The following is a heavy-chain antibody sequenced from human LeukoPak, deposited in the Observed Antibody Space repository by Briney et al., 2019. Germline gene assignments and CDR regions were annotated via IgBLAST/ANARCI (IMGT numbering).Heavy chain of an antibody. CDR3: ARNRNMPSTGYSSS. D-gene: IGHD6-13*01. Sequence: GGSLRLSCAASGFTFSDYYMSWLRQAPGKGLEGVSYSSSSSSTIYYAASVKGRFTISRDNAKNSLYLQMNSLRAEDTAVYYCARNRNMPSTGYSSSWGQGTLVTVSS. V-gene: IGHV3-11*01. CDR2: SSSSSSTI. J-gene: IGHJ4*02. CDR1: GFTFSDYY.